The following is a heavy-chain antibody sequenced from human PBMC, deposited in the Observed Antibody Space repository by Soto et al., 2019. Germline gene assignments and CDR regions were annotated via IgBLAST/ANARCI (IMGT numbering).Heavy chain of an antibody. J-gene: IGHJ5*02. D-gene: IGHD3-22*01. V-gene: IGHV1-2*02. Sequence: ASVKVSCKASGYTFTGYYMHWVRQAPGQGLEWMGWINPNSGGTNYAQKFQGRVTMTRDTSISTAYMELSRLRSDDTAVYYCARDRSDSSGYYPNWFDPWGQGTLVTVSS. CDR3: ARDRSDSSGYYPNWFDP. CDR2: INPNSGGT. CDR1: GYTFTGYY.